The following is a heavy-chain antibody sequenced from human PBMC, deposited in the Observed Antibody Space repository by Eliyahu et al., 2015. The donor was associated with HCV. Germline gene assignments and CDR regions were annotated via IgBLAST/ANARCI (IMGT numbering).Heavy chain of an antibody. CDR2: IYSVGTT. CDR1: GFTVSNNY. J-gene: IGHJ5*02. V-gene: IGHV3-53*01. D-gene: IGHD3-10*01. CDR3: ARDRAGGLGA. Sequence: EVQLVESGGGLIQPGGSLXLSCAASGFTVSNNYMRWIRQQAPGKGLEWVSLIYSVGTTYYADSVKGRFTISRDSSKNTLYLQMNSLRVEDTAVYYCARDRAGGLGAWGQGTLVTVSS.